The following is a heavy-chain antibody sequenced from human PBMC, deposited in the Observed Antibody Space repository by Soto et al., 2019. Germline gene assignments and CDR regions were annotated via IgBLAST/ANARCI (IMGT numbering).Heavy chain of an antibody. Sequence: QVQLQESGPGLVKPSQTLSLTCTVSGGSISSGGYYWSWIRQHPGKGLEWIGYIYYSGSTYYNPSLKSRVTISVDTSKNQFSLKLSSVPAADTAVYYCARGSSGWDPAEYFQHWGQGTLVTVSS. V-gene: IGHV4-31*03. CDR3: ARGSSGWDPAEYFQH. J-gene: IGHJ1*01. CDR1: GGSISSGGYY. CDR2: IYYSGST. D-gene: IGHD6-19*01.